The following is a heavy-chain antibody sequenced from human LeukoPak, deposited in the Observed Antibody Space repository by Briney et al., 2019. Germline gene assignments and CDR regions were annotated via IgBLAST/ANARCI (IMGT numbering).Heavy chain of an antibody. CDR1: GYTFTSYA. CDR2: INTNTGNR. V-gene: IGHV7-4-1*02. J-gene: IGHJ4*02. Sequence: ASVKVSCKASGYTFTSYAMNCVRQAPGQGLEWMGWINTNTGNRTYAQGFTGRFVFSLDSCVSKAYVQISSLKAEDTAVYYCASTLDYRSSWYYFDWWGEGTLVTVS. CDR3: ASTLDYRSSWYYFDW. D-gene: IGHD6-13*01.